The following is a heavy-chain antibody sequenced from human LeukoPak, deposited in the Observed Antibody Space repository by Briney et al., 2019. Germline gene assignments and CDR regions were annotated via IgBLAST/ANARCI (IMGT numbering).Heavy chain of an antibody. J-gene: IGHJ4*02. V-gene: IGHV3-23*01. CDR3: AKDIIPAADPYYFDY. CDR2: FSGSGGST. D-gene: IGHD2-2*01. CDR1: VFTLSSCA. Sequence: GGPLRLSCGASVFTLSSCAMSWVPQAPGKGLEWFSPFSGSGGSTYYADSVKGRFTISRDNSKNTLYLQMNSLRAEDTAVYYCAKDIIPAADPYYFDYWGQGTLVTVSS.